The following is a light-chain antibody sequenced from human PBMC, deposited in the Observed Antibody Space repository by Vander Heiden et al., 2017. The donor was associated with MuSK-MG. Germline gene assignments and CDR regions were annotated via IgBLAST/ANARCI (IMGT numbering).Light chain of an antibody. CDR2: AAS. V-gene: IGKV1-39*01. CDR1: QSISSY. CDR3: QQCYSTPPT. J-gene: IGKJ4*01. Sequence: DIQMTQSPSSLSASVGDRVTITCRASQSISSYLNWYQQKPGKAPKLLIYAASSLQSGVPSRFSGSGSGTDFTLTISRLQPEDFATYYCQQCYSTPPTFGGGTRVELK.